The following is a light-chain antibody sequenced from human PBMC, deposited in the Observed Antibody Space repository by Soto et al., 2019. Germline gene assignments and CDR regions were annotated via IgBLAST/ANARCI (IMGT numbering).Light chain of an antibody. CDR3: AAWDDSLSGPV. CDR1: SSNIGSNP. Sequence: QPVLTQPPSASGTPGQRVTISCSGSSSNIGSNPVNWYQQLPGTAPKLLIYSNNQRPSGVPDRLSGSKSGTAASLAISGLQSEDEAAYYCAAWDDSLSGPVFGGGTKLTVL. V-gene: IGLV1-44*01. CDR2: SNN. J-gene: IGLJ2*01.